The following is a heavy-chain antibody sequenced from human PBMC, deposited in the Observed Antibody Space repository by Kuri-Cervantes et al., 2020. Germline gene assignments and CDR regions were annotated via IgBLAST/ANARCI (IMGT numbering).Heavy chain of an antibody. Sequence: SGPTLVKPTQTLTLTCTFSGFSLSTSGVGVGWIRQPPGKALEWLALIYWDDDKRYSPSLKSRLTITKDTSKNQVVLTMTNMDPVDTATYYCANSSSSWYGGSTYFDYCGQGTLVTVSS. CDR2: IYWDDDK. V-gene: IGHV2-5*02. CDR1: GFSLSTSGVG. J-gene: IGHJ4*02. CDR3: ANSSSSWYGGSTYFDY. D-gene: IGHD6-13*01.